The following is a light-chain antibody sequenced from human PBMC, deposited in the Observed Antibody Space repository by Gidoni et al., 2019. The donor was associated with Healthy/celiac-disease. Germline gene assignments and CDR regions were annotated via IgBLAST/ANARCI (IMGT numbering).Light chain of an antibody. Sequence: SYELTQPPSVSVSPGPTASITCSGDKLGDKYACWYQQKPGQSPVLVIYQDSKRPSGSPERFSGSNSGNTATLTISGTQAMDEADYYCQAWDSSTFVVFGGGTKLTVL. V-gene: IGLV3-1*01. CDR3: QAWDSSTFVV. CDR1: KLGDKY. J-gene: IGLJ2*01. CDR2: QDS.